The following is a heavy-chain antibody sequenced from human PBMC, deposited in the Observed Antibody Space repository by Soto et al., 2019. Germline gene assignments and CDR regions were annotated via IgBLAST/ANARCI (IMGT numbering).Heavy chain of an antibody. CDR1: GYTFTNYG. CDR2: INVYNGNT. Sequence: QVKLVQSGGEVKKPGASVKVSCKASGYTFTNYGISWVRQAPGQGLEWMGGINVYNGNTKYAQKVQGRVTMTTDTSTSTAYMELRCMRTDDTGVYYCARGVGSGSYYNQYNWFDPWGQGTLVTVSS. V-gene: IGHV1-18*01. D-gene: IGHD3-10*01. CDR3: ARGVGSGSYYNQYNWFDP. J-gene: IGHJ5*02.